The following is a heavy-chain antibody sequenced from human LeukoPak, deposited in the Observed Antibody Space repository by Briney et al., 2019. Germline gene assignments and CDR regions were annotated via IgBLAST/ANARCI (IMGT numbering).Heavy chain of an antibody. D-gene: IGHD3-10*01. CDR2: ISYDGSNK. CDR3: ARYYYGSGSYFDY. J-gene: IGHJ4*02. V-gene: IGHV3-30*04. CDR1: GFTFSSYA. Sequence: GGSLRLSCAASGFTFSSYAMLWVRQAPGKGLEWVAVISYDGSNKYYADSVKGRFTISRDNSKNTLYLQMNSLRAEDTAVYYCARYYYGSGSYFDYWGQGTLVTVSS.